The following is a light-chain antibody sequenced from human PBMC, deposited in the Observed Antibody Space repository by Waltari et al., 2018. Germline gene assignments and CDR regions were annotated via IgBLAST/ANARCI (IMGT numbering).Light chain of an antibody. CDR3: QVWDSYSHHYV. Sequence: YVLTQPPSVSVAPGKTATITCGEDNIETKSVHWYQQKPGQAPILIMFYDSERPSGIPERFSGSNSGNPATLTISRVEAGDEADYYCQVWDSYSHHYVFGTGTKVTVL. J-gene: IGLJ1*01. CDR1: NIETKS. V-gene: IGLV3-21*04. CDR2: YDS.